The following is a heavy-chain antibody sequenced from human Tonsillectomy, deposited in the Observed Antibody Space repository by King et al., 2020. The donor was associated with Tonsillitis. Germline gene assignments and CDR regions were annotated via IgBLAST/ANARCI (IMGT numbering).Heavy chain of an antibody. V-gene: IGHV3-21*01. D-gene: IGHD6-19*01. CDR2: ISSSSSYI. CDR1: GFTFSSYS. Sequence: VQLVESGGGLVKPGGSLRLSCAASGFTFSSYSMNWVRQAPGKGLEWVSSISSSSSYIYYHDSVKGRFTISRDNAKNSLYMQMNSLRAEDTAVYYCARGQNSSGWYSAFDIWGQGKMVPVSS. CDR3: ARGQNSSGWYSAFDI. J-gene: IGHJ3*02.